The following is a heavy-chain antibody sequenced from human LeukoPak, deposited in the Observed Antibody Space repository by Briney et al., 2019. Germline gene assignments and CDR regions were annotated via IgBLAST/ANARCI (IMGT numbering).Heavy chain of an antibody. Sequence: SETLSPTCTASGGSISPYYWSWIRQSPGKGLEWIGYIYYSGSTNYNPSLKSRVTISVDTSKNQFSLKLSSVTAADTAKYYCARRGGGGESYPRVFDYWGRGNLVTVSS. CDR1: GGSISPYY. V-gene: IGHV4-59*08. J-gene: IGHJ4*02. CDR3: ARRGGGGESYPRVFDY. CDR2: IYYSGST. D-gene: IGHD1-26*01.